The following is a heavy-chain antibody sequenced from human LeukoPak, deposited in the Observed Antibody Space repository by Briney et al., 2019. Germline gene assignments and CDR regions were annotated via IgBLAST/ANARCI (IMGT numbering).Heavy chain of an antibody. Sequence: GGSLRLSCAASGFSFSSYWMSWVRQAPGKGLEWVANIKQDGSDKYYLTSVRGRFTISRDNAKDSLFLQMNSLRVEDTAVYYCARGGGHLDCWGQGTLVTVSS. V-gene: IGHV3-7*03. D-gene: IGHD4-23*01. CDR2: IKQDGSDK. CDR3: ARGGGHLDC. J-gene: IGHJ4*02. CDR1: GFSFSSYW.